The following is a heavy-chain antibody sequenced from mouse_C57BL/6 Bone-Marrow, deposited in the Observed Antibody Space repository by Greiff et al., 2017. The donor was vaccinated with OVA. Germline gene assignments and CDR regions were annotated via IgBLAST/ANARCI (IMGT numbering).Heavy chain of an antibody. V-gene: IGHV1-4*01. CDR1: GYTFTSYT. J-gene: IGHJ3*01. Sequence: VKLQESGAELARPGASVKMSCKASGYTFTSYTMHWVKQRPGQGLEWIGYINPSSGYTKYNQKFKDKATLTADKSSSTAYMQLSSLTSEDSAVYYCARYDYDVGAWFAYWGQGTLVTVSA. CDR2: INPSSGYT. D-gene: IGHD2-4*01. CDR3: ARYDYDVGAWFAY.